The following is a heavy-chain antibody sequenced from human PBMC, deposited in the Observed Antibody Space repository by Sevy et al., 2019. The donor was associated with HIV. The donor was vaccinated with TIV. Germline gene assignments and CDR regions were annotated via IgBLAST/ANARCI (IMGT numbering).Heavy chain of an antibody. J-gene: IGHJ6*02. CDR1: GFTFDDYA. Sequence: GGSLRLSCAASGFTFDDYAMHWVRQAPGKGLEWVSGISWNSGSIGYADSVKGRFTISRDNAKNSLYLQMNSLRAEDTALYYCAKDTGYSSSWPSRAMEVWGQGTTVTFSS. CDR3: AKDTGYSSSWPSRAMEV. D-gene: IGHD6-13*01. V-gene: IGHV3-9*01. CDR2: ISWNSGSI.